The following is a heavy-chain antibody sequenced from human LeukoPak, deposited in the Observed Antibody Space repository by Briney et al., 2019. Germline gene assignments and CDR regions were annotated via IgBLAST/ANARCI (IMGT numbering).Heavy chain of an antibody. Sequence: GGSLRLSCADSGFTFSRSWMTRVRQAPGKGLEWVANINEDGSAQNYVDSVKGRFTISRDNPKSTLYLGMNSLRAEDTAVYYCARDAGYDRFDYWGQGTLVTVSS. V-gene: IGHV3-7*05. CDR2: INEDGSAQ. CDR3: ARDAGYDRFDY. J-gene: IGHJ4*02. CDR1: GFTFSRSW. D-gene: IGHD3-22*01.